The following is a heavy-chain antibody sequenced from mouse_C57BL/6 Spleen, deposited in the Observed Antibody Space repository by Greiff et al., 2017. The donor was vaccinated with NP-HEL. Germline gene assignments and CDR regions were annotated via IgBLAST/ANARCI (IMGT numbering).Heavy chain of an antibody. D-gene: IGHD1-1*01. J-gene: IGHJ4*01. Sequence: QVQLQQSGPELVKPGASVKISCKASGYAFSSSWMNWVKQRPGKGLEWIGRIYPGDGDTNYNGKFKGKATLTADKSSSTAYMQLSSLTSEDSAVYFCARSGYYYGSSHYAMDYWGQGTSVTVSS. CDR3: ARSGYYYGSSHYAMDY. CDR2: IYPGDGDT. CDR1: GYAFSSSW. V-gene: IGHV1-82*01.